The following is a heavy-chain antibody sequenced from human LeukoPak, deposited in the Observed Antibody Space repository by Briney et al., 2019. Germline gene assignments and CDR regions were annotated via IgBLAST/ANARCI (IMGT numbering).Heavy chain of an antibody. D-gene: IGHD6-13*01. V-gene: IGHV4-59*01. CDR3: ARVGPYSSSWYGFDP. CDR2: IYYSGST. Sequence: SETLSLTCTVSGGSISSYYWSWIRQPPGKGLEWIGYIYYSGSTNYNPSLKSRVTISVDTSKNQFSLKLSSVTAADTAVYYCARVGPYSSSWYGFDPWGQGTLVTVSS. J-gene: IGHJ5*02. CDR1: GGSISSYY.